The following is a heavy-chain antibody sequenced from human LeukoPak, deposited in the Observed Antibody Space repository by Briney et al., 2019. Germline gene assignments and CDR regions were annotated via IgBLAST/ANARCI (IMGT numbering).Heavy chain of an antibody. CDR2: IYYSGST. V-gene: IGHV4-39*01. CDR3: ARLLFIDRRYSYGSHFDY. Sequence: SETLSLTCTVSGGSISSSYYWGWIRQPPGKGLEWIGSIYYSGSTYYNPSLKSRVTISVDTSKNQFSLKLSSVTAADTAVYYCARLLFIDRRYSYGSHFDYWGQGTLVTVSS. D-gene: IGHD5-18*01. J-gene: IGHJ4*02. CDR1: GGSISSSYY.